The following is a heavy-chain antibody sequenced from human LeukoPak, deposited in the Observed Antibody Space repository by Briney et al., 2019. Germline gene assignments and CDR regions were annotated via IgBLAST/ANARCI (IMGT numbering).Heavy chain of an antibody. J-gene: IGHJ4*02. D-gene: IGHD6-6*01. CDR3: ARQPYSSSPVDY. V-gene: IGHV4-59*08. Sequence: SETLSLTCTVSGGSISSYYRSWIRQPPGKGLEWIGYIYYSGSTNYNPSLKSRVTISVDTSKNQLSLKLSSVTAADTAVYYCARQPYSSSPVDYWGQGTLVTVSS. CDR1: GGSISSYY. CDR2: IYYSGST.